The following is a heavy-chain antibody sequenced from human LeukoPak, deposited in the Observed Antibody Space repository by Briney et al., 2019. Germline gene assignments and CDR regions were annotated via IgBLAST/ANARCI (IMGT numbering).Heavy chain of an antibody. CDR1: GFSFRGYT. CDR2: ISWNGVTT. V-gene: IGHV3-43*01. CDR3: AASDGEQQLAL. J-gene: IGHJ4*02. Sequence: GSLRLSCAASGFSFRGYTMHWVRQVPGRGLEWASLISWNGVTTYYRDSVKGRFTISRDDSKNSLYLQMNSLRSEDSALYYCAASDGEQQLALWGQGTLVTVSS. D-gene: IGHD6-13*01.